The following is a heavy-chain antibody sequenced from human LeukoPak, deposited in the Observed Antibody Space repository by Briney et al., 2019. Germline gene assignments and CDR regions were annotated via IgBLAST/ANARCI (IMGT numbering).Heavy chain of an antibody. CDR2: ISGSGGST. CDR3: AKSIVGAPRAY. CDR1: GFTFSSYA. D-gene: IGHD1-26*01. Sequence: GGSLRLSCAASGFTFSSYAMSWFRQAPGKGLEWVSAISGSGGSTYYADFVKGRFTISRDNSKNTLYLQMNSLRAEDTAVYYCAKSIVGAPRAYWGQGTLVTVSS. V-gene: IGHV3-23*01. J-gene: IGHJ4*02.